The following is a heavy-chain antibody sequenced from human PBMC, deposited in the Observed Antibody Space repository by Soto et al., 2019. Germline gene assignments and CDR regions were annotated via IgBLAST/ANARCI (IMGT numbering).Heavy chain of an antibody. CDR2: IYQSGST. CDR3: ARAYYDFWTSYHYGMDV. V-gene: IGHV4-30-2*01. J-gene: IGHJ6*02. CDR1: GVPISSDGYS. D-gene: IGHD3-3*01. Sequence: SETLSLTCAVSGVPISSDGYSWSWIRQPPGKGLEWIGFIYQSGSTYYNPSLKSRGTMSVDRSKNQFSLKLTSVTAADTAVYYCARAYYDFWTSYHYGMDVWGQGTTVTVSS.